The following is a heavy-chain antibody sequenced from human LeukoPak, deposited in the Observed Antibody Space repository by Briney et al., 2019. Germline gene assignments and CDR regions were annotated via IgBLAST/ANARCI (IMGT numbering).Heavy chain of an antibody. Sequence: GESLKISCKGSGYSFTSYWIGWGRQMPGKGLEWMGIIYPGDSDTRYSPSFQGQVTISADKSISTPYLQWSSLKASDTAMYYCARSGDWNYHWFDPWGQGTLVTVSS. CDR1: GYSFTSYW. CDR3: ARSGDWNYHWFDP. V-gene: IGHV5-51*01. J-gene: IGHJ5*02. D-gene: IGHD1-7*01. CDR2: IYPGDSDT.